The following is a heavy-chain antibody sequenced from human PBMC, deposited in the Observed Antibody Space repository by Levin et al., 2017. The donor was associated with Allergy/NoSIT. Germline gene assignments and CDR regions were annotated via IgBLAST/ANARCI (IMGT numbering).Heavy chain of an antibody. V-gene: IGHV3-49*03. CDR3: TRWVAATLYYYGMDG. CDR1: GFTFGDYA. J-gene: IGHJ6*02. Sequence: GESLKISCTASGFTFGDYAMSWFRQAPGKGLEWVGFIRSKAYGGTTEYAASVKGRFTISRDDSKSIAYLQMNSLKTEDTAVYYCTRWVAATLYYYGMDGWGQGTTVTVSS. CDR2: IRSKAYGGTT. D-gene: IGHD2-15*01.